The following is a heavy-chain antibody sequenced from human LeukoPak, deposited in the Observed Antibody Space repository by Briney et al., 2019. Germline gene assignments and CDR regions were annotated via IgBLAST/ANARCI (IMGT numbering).Heavy chain of an antibody. Sequence: KSSETLSLTCAVYGGSFSGYYWSWIRQPPGKGLEWIGEINHSGSTNYNPSLKSRVTISVDTSKNQFSLKLSSVTAADTAVYYCARGGHSSSWYIYYYGMDVWGQGTTVTVSS. CDR2: INHSGST. D-gene: IGHD6-13*01. CDR1: GGSFSGYY. CDR3: ARGGHSSSWYIYYYGMDV. V-gene: IGHV4-34*01. J-gene: IGHJ6*02.